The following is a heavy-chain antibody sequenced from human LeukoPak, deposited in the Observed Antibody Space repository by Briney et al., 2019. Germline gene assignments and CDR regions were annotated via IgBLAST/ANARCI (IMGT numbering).Heavy chain of an antibody. J-gene: IGHJ5*02. CDR3: ARGSLFSRPCSGGSCYSKWFDP. CDR1: GYTFTSYY. CDR2: INPSGGST. V-gene: IGHV1-46*01. D-gene: IGHD2-15*01. Sequence: ASVKVSCKASGYTFTSYYMHWVRQAPGQGLEWMGIINPSGGSTSYAQKFQGRVTMTRDTSTSTVYMELSSLRSEDTAVYYCARGSLFSRPCSGGSCYSKWFDPWGQGTLVTVSS.